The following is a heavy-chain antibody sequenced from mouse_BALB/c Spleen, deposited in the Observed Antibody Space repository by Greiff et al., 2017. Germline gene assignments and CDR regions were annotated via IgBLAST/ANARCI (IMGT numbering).Heavy chain of an antibody. CDR3: TRFPTGLYAMDY. D-gene: IGHD2-10*01. J-gene: IGHJ4*01. V-gene: IGHV1S22*01. CDR2: IYPGSGST. Sequence: LQQPGSELVRPGASVKLSCKASGYTFTSYWMHWVKQRPGQGLEWIGNIYPGSGSTNYDEKFKSKATLTVDTSSSTAYMQLSSLTSEDSAVYYCTRFPTGLYAMDYWGQGTSVTVSS. CDR1: GYTFTSYW.